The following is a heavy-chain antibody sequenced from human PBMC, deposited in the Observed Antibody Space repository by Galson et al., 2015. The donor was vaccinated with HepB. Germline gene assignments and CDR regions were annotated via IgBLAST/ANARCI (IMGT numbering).Heavy chain of an antibody. J-gene: IGHJ4*02. CDR1: GFIFNNYG. V-gene: IGHV1-18*01. Sequence: SVKVSCKASGFIFNNYGISWVRQAPGQGPEWMGWISFYSGKIDYAQKFQDRISMTTETSTTTAYMELRSLRSDDTAIYFCARVVVEGNGQWLPREPFDYWGQGTLVTVSS. CDR2: ISFYSGKI. D-gene: IGHD6-19*01. CDR3: ARVVVEGNGQWLPREPFDY.